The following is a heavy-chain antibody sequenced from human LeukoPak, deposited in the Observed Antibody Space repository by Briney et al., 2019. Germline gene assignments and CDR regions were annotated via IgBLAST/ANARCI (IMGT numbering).Heavy chain of an antibody. V-gene: IGHV3-64D*06. J-gene: IGHJ4*02. Sequence: GGSLRLSCSVSGFTFTRFAMHWVRQAPGHGLEYFSAISSNGGSTYYADSVKGRFTISRDNSKNTLYLQMSSLRAEDTAVYYCVKVPCSSTSCYYFDYWGQGTLVTVSS. CDR3: VKVPCSSTSCYYFDY. CDR2: ISSNGGST. D-gene: IGHD2-2*01. CDR1: GFTFTRFA.